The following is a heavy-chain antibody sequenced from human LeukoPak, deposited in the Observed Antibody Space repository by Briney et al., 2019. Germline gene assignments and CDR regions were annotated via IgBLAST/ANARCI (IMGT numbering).Heavy chain of an antibody. V-gene: IGHV3-73*01. CDR2: IRSKANSYAT. CDR1: GFTFSGSA. CDR3: AKDLSGSYFYRDVFDK. J-gene: IGHJ3*02. Sequence: GGSLKLSCAASGFTFSGSAMHWVRQASGKGLEWVGRIRSKANSYATAYAASVKGRFTISRDDSKNTAYLQMNSLRAEDTAVYYCAKDLSGSYFYRDVFDKWGQGTKVTVSS. D-gene: IGHD1-26*01.